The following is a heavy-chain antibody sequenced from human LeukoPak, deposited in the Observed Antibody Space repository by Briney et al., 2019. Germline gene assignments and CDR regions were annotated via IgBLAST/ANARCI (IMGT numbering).Heavy chain of an antibody. J-gene: IGHJ5*02. D-gene: IGHD6-13*01. CDR2: IYYSGST. Sequence: SQTLSLTCTVSGGSISSGGYYWSWIRQHPGKGLEWIGYIYYSGSTYYNPSLKSRVTISVDTSKNQFSLKLSSVTAADTAVYYCARAASSWYPFDPWGQGTLVTVSS. V-gene: IGHV4-31*03. CDR1: GGSISSGGYY. CDR3: ARAASSWYPFDP.